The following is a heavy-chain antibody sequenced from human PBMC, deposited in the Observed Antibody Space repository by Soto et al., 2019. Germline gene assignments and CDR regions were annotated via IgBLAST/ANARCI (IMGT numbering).Heavy chain of an antibody. CDR1: GGSLSSYY. Sequence: SETLSLTCTVSGGSLSSYYWNWIRQPAGKGLEWIGRIYISGSTNYNPSLKSRVTMSVDTSKNQFSLILSSVTAADTAVYYCARDNQQPEEYYYGLDVWGQGTTVTVSS. V-gene: IGHV4-4*07. J-gene: IGHJ6*02. CDR3: ARDNQQPEEYYYGLDV. D-gene: IGHD6-13*01. CDR2: IYISGST.